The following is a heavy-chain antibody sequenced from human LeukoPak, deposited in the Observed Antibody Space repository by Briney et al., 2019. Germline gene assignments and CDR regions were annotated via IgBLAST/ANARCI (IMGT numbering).Heavy chain of an antibody. CDR3: ARNPLPLYSGYDYLFDY. J-gene: IGHJ4*02. D-gene: IGHD5-12*01. Sequence: ASVKVSCKASGYTFTSYGISWVRQAPGQGLEWMGWISAYNGNTNYAQKLQGRATMTTDTSTSTAYMELRRLRSDHTAVYYCARNPLPLYSGYDYLFDYWGQGTLVTVSS. CDR2: ISAYNGNT. CDR1: GYTFTSYG. V-gene: IGHV1-18*04.